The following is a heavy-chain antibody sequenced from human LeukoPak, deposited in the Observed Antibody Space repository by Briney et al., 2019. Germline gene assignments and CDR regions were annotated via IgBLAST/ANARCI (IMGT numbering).Heavy chain of an antibody. D-gene: IGHD3-10*01. J-gene: IGHJ6*03. Sequence: GGSLRLSCAASGFTFSSYGMHWVRQAPGKGLEWVAVIWYDGSNKYYADSVKGRFTISRDNSKNTLYLQMNSLRAEDTAVYYCAKSGYMVRGVIDYYYYYMDVWGKGTTVTVSS. CDR3: AKSGYMVRGVIDYYYYYMDV. CDR2: IWYDGSNK. CDR1: GFTFSSYG. V-gene: IGHV3-33*06.